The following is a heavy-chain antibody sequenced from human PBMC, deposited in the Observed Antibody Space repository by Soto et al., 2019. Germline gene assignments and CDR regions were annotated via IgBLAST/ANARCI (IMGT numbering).Heavy chain of an antibody. J-gene: IGHJ4*02. D-gene: IGHD4-17*01. CDR2: IIPILGIA. Sequence: GLEWMGRIIPILGIANYAQKFQGRVTITADKSTSTAYMELSSLRSEDTAVYYCARVTRSVTTPSVHFAYWGQGTPVTVTS. V-gene: IGHV1-69*04. CDR3: ARVTRSVTTPSVHFAY.